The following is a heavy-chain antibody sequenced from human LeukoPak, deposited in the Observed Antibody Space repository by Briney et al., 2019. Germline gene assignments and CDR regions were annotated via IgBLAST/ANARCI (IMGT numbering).Heavy chain of an antibody. J-gene: IGHJ6*02. CDR2: ISTSGTNI. Sequence: GGSLRLSCSASGFTFSSYSLNWVRQAPGKGLEWVSYISTSGTNIHYADSVKGRFTISRDIAKNSVYLQMNSLRVEDTAVYFCARDEGGVAVSGYYYYYGMGVWGQGTTVTVSS. CDR3: ARDEGGVAVSGYYYYYGMGV. CDR1: GFTFSSYS. D-gene: IGHD3-3*01. V-gene: IGHV3-48*01.